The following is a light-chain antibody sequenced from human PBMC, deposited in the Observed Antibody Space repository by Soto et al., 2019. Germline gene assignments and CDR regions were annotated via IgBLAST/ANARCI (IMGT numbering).Light chain of an antibody. CDR1: QGISNY. J-gene: IGKJ1*01. V-gene: IGKV1-27*01. CDR2: AAS. Sequence: IQMTQSPSSLSTSVGDRVTITCRASQGISNYLAWYQQKPGKVPKILLYAASTLQSGVPSRFSGSGSGTDFTRTISGLEHADVATYYYQKYNSSPCMFGQRNKVECK. CDR3: QKYNSSPCM.